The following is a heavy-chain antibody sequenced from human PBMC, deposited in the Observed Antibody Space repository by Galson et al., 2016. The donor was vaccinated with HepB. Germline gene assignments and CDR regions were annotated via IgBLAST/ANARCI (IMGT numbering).Heavy chain of an antibody. Sequence: SVKVSCKASGATFSDYSLNWVRQAPGQGLEWMGGIIPHFGAPNYAQKFQGRVTITADTSTSTAYMELSGLRSEDTAIYYCARVRAKRVANYYFDYWGQGAQVIVSS. V-gene: IGHV1-69*06. J-gene: IGHJ4*02. CDR2: IIPHFGAP. D-gene: IGHD1-26*01. CDR1: GATFSDYS. CDR3: ARVRAKRVANYYFDY.